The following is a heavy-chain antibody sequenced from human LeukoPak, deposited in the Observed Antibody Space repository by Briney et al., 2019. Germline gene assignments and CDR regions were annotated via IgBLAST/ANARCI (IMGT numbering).Heavy chain of an antibody. J-gene: IGHJ4*02. D-gene: IGHD3-10*01. V-gene: IGHV4-59*08. CDR3: AKRRAGFGEGEFDY. CDR2: VYHSGST. Sequence: PSETLSLTCTVSGGSISTYYWTWIRQSPGKGLEWIGSVYHSGSTYYNPSLKSRVTISVDTSKNQFSLKLSSVTAADTAVYYCAKRRAGFGEGEFDYRGQGTLVTVSS. CDR1: GGSISTYY.